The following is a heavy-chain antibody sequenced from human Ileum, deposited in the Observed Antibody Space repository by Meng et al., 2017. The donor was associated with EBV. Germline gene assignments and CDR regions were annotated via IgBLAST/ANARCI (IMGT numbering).Heavy chain of an antibody. CDR2: VYHDGAT. Sequence: VPLQESGPELAKPSGTLSLTCAVSGGSVSGSDWWSWVRQPPGKGLEWIGEVYHDGATNYRPSLKSRVTISLDKSKNEVNLHLNSLTAADTAVYFCARSSPIVRGLDYWGQGTLVTVSS. CDR3: ARSSPIVRGLDY. V-gene: IGHV4-4*02. D-gene: IGHD3-10*01. J-gene: IGHJ4*02. CDR1: GGSVSGSDW.